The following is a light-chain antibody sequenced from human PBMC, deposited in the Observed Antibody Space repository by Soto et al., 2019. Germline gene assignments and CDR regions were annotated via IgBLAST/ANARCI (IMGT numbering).Light chain of an antibody. J-gene: IGLJ3*02. CDR1: SSNIARNT. CDR2: SNN. CDR3: AAWDDSLNGYWV. Sequence: QLVLTQPPSASGTPGQRVTISCSGSSSNIARNTVNWYQQLPGTAPKLLIYSNNKRPSGVPDRFSGSKSGTSASLAISGLQSEDEADYYCAAWDDSLNGYWVFGGGTKLTVL. V-gene: IGLV1-44*01.